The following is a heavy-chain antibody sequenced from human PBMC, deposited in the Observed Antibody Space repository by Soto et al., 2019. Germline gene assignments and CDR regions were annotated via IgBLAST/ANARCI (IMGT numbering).Heavy chain of an antibody. Sequence: SETLSLTCTVSGGSVSSGSYYWSWIRQPPGKGLEWIGYIYYSGSTNYNPSLKSRVTISVDTSKNQFSLKLSSVTAADTAVYYCARDRLPRVQWGQGTLVTVSS. V-gene: IGHV4-61*01. D-gene: IGHD2-15*01. CDR1: GGSVSSGSYY. J-gene: IGHJ4*02. CDR3: ARDRLPRVQ. CDR2: IYYSGST.